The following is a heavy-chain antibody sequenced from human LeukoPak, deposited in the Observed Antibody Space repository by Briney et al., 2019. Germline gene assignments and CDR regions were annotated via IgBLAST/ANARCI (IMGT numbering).Heavy chain of an antibody. CDR2: ASGSGGST. CDR3: ARGSYGMDV. V-gene: IGHV3-23*01. Sequence: GGSLRLSCAASGFTFSSYAMSWVRQAPGKGLEWVSSASGSGGSTYYADSVKGRLTISRDNSKNTLHLQMNGLRAEDTAVYYCARGSYGMDVWGQGTTVTVSS. CDR1: GFTFSSYA. J-gene: IGHJ6*02.